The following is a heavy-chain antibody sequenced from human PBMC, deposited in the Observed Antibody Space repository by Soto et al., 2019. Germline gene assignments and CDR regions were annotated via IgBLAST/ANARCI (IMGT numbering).Heavy chain of an antibody. CDR1: GFTFSSYS. D-gene: IGHD5-18*01. J-gene: IGHJ4*02. V-gene: IGHV3-48*01. CDR2: ISSSSTTI. Sequence: GGSLRLFCAASGFTFSSYSMNCVLHDPGKGLGRVSNISSSSTTIYYADSVKGRYTISRDNTKNSLYLKMNSLRAEDTVVYDGARDYGSYGSLDYWRQGTLVTVSS. CDR3: ARDYGSYGSLDY.